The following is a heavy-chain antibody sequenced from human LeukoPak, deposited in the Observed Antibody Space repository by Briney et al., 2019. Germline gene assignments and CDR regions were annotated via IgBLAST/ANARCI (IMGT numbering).Heavy chain of an antibody. CDR3: AELGITMIGGV. J-gene: IGHJ6*04. CDR2: ITSSGGNT. Sequence: GGSLRLSCAASGFTFSTYAMSWVRQAPGKGLEWVSGITSSGGNTYYADSVKGRFTISRDNAKNSLYLQMNSLRAEDTAVYYRAELGITMIGGVWGKGTTVTISS. CDR1: GFTFSTYA. D-gene: IGHD3-10*02. V-gene: IGHV3-23*01.